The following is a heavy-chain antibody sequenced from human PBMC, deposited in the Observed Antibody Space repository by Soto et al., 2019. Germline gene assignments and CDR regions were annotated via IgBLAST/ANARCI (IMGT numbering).Heavy chain of an antibody. D-gene: IGHD2-2*01. CDR1: GFTFSSYS. CDR2: ISSSSSYI. Sequence: GGSLRLSCAASGFTFSSYSMNWVRQAPGKGLEWVSSISSSSSYIYYADSVKGRFTISRDNAKNSLYLQMNSLRAEDTAVYYCARDLLRTAAIVRHYCYYGMDVCGQGTTLTVSS. V-gene: IGHV3-21*01. J-gene: IGHJ6*02. CDR3: ARDLLRTAAIVRHYCYYGMDV.